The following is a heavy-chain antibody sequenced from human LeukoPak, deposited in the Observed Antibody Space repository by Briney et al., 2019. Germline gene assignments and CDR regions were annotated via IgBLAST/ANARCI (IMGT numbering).Heavy chain of an antibody. D-gene: IGHD3-10*01. CDR1: GGSVSSGSYY. V-gene: IGHV4-61*01. CDR3: AREGRITMVRGVIGV. CDR2: IYYSGST. J-gene: IGHJ6*02. Sequence: SETLSLTCPVSGGSVSSGSYYWNWIRQPPGKGLEWIGYIYYSGSTNYNPSLKSRVTISVDTSKNQFSLKLSSVTAADTAVYYCAREGRITMVRGVIGVWGQGTTVTVSS.